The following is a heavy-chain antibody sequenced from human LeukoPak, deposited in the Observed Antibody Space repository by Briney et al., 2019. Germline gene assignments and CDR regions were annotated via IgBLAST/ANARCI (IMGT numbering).Heavy chain of an antibody. Sequence: VGALRLSCAASGFTFSSYAMHWVRQAPGKGLEYVSAISSNGGSTYYANSVKGRFTTSRDNSKNTLYLQMGSLRAEDMAVYYCARSKVPYSSSWDFDYWGQGTLVTVSS. D-gene: IGHD6-13*01. CDR2: ISSNGGST. CDR1: GFTFSSYA. J-gene: IGHJ4*02. V-gene: IGHV3-64*01. CDR3: ARSKVPYSSSWDFDY.